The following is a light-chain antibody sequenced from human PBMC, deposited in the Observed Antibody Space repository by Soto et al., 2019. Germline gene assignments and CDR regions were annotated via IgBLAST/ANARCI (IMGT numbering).Light chain of an antibody. CDR2: GVS. V-gene: IGKV1-27*01. J-gene: IGKJ1*01. CDR1: QGIYKY. Sequence: DIQMTQSPSSLSASVGDTVTITCRASQGIYKYLAWYQQKSGQVPKLLIYGVSTLQSGVPSRFSGSGSGTDFTLTISSLLPEDAATYYCQKYNNAPWTFGQGTKVEIK. CDR3: QKYNNAPWT.